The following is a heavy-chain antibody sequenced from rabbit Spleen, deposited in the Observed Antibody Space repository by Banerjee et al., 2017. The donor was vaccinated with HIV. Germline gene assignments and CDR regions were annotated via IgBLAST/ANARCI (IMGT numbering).Heavy chain of an antibody. CDR1: GFSFSSRYW. J-gene: IGHJ4*01. D-gene: IGHD2-1*01. V-gene: IGHV1S45*01. Sequence: QEQLEESGGDLVQPEGSLTLTCKASGFSFSSRYWICWVRQAPGKGLEWIGRISAGSSGSTYYASWAKGRFTISKTSSTTVSLQMTSLTAADTATYFCARDFYDDYGNYDLWGPGTLVTVS. CDR3: ARDFYDDYGNYDL. CDR2: ISAGSSGST.